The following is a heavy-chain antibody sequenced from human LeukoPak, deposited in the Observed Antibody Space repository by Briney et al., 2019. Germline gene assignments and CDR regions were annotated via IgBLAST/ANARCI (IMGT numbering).Heavy chain of an antibody. D-gene: IGHD5-18*01. CDR1: GYTFTGYY. Sequence: GASVKVSCKASGYTFTGYYMHWVRQAPGQGLEWMGWINPNSGGTNYAQKFQGRVTMTRDTSISTANMELSRLRSDDTAVYYCARGPFAGVNTAMVYYYYYMDVWGKGTTVTVSS. J-gene: IGHJ6*03. CDR3: ARGPFAGVNTAMVYYYYYMDV. V-gene: IGHV1-2*02. CDR2: INPNSGGT.